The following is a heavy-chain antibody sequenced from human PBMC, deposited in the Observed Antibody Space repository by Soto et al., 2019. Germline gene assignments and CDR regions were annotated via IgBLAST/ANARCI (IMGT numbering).Heavy chain of an antibody. CDR3: ARSPRVRFLEWLLGWFDP. CDR1: GFTFSSYA. CDR2: ISYDGSNK. V-gene: IGHV3-30-3*01. Sequence: TGGSLRLSCAASGFTFSSYAMHWVRQAPGKGLEWVAVISYDGSNKYYADSVKGRFTISRDNSKNTLYLQMNSLRAEDTAVYYCARSPRVRFLEWLLGWFDPWGQGTLVTVSS. J-gene: IGHJ5*02. D-gene: IGHD3-3*01.